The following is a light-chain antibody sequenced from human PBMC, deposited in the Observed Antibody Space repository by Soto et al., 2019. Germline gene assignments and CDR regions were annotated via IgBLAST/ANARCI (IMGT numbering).Light chain of an antibody. Sequence: QSVLTQPASVSGSPGQSITISCTGTSSDVGGYNYVAWYQQHPGKAPKLIIYDVSNRPSGVSNRFSGSKSGNTASLTISGLHVEDEADYYCSSYTGSSTLFGGGTKLTVL. V-gene: IGLV2-14*01. J-gene: IGLJ3*02. CDR3: SSYTGSSTL. CDR1: SSDVGGYNY. CDR2: DVS.